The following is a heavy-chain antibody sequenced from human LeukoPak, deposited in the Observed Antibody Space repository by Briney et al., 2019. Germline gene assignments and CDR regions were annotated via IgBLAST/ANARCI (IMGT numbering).Heavy chain of an antibody. V-gene: IGHV3-20*04. Sequence: GGSLRLSCAASGFAFSTSAMSWVRQAPGKGLEWVSGINWNGGSTGYADSVKGRFTVSRDNAKNSLYLQMNSLRAEDTALYYCARDSWYYYDSSGYPFDYWGRGTLVTVSS. CDR1: GFAFSTSA. J-gene: IGHJ4*02. CDR2: INWNGGST. CDR3: ARDSWYYYDSSGYPFDY. D-gene: IGHD3-22*01.